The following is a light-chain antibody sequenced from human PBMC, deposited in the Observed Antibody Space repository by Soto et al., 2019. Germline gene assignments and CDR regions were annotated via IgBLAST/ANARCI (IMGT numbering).Light chain of an antibody. CDR2: SAS. V-gene: IGKV1-12*01. CDR1: QDIGNW. Sequence: DIQVTQCPPSMAASVGDRVTITCRASQDIGNWMTWYQQKPGKAPKLLIYSASTLVRGVPSRFSGSGSGTEFTLTISGLQPEDSLTDYRQQAKSFPITFGQGTRLEIK. CDR3: QQAKSFPIT. J-gene: IGKJ5*01.